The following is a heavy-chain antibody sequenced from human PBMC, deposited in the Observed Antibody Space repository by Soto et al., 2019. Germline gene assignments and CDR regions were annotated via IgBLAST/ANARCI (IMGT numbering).Heavy chain of an antibody. CDR2: IYYSGST. V-gene: IGHV4-39*01. CDR3: ARHSPTDYDYIWGSYRYYFDY. Sequence: PSEPQSLTDTVCGGSISSSIYYWGGIRQPPGKGLEWIGSIYYSGSTYYNPSLKSRVTISVDTSKNQFSLKLSSVTAADTAVYYCARHSPTDYDYIWGSYRYYFDYWGQGTLVTVSS. D-gene: IGHD3-16*02. J-gene: IGHJ4*02. CDR1: GGSISSSIYY.